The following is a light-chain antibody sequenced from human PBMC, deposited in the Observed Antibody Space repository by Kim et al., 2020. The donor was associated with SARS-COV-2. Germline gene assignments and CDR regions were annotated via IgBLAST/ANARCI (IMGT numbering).Light chain of an antibody. J-gene: IGLJ7*01. CDR1: ALTKQY. Sequence: PGQTARITCSGDALTKQYTYWYQQKPGQAPVLVIYKDSERPSGIPERFSGSSSGTTVTLTISGVQAEDEADYYCQSADNTDAYAVFGGGTQLTVL. CDR2: KDS. V-gene: IGLV3-25*03. CDR3: QSADNTDAYAV.